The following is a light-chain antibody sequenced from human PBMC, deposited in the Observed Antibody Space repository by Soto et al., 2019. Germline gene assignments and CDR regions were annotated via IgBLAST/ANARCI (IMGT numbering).Light chain of an antibody. Sequence: QSALTQPRSVSGSPGQSVTISCTGTSSDVGTYNFVSWYQQHPGKAPKFMIYDVTKRPSGVPDRFSGSKSGNTASLTISGLQAEDEGDYYCCSYIGSYTSYVFGTGTKVTAL. CDR2: DVT. CDR1: SSDVGTYNF. V-gene: IGLV2-11*01. CDR3: CSYIGSYTSYV. J-gene: IGLJ1*01.